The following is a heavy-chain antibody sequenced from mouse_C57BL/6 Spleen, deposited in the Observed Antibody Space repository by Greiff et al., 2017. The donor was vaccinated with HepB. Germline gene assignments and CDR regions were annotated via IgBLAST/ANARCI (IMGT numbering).Heavy chain of an antibody. CDR2: IYPGSGST. V-gene: IGHV1-55*01. CDR3: ARVIKYYGRGYAMDY. J-gene: IGHJ4*01. CDR1: GYTFTSYW. D-gene: IGHD1-1*01. Sequence: QVQLQQPGAELVKPGASVKMSCKASGYTFTSYWITWVKQRPGQGLEWIGDIYPGSGSTNYNEKFKSKATLTVDTSSSPAYMQLSSLTSEDSAVYYCARVIKYYGRGYAMDYWGQGTSVTVSS.